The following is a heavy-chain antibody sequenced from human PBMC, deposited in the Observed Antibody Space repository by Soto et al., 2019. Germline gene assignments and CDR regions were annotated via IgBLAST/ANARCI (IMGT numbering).Heavy chain of an antibody. Sequence: EVQLVESGGGLVQPGGSLRLSCAASGFTFSSYIMNWVRQAPGEGLEWVSYISSSSSTIYYADSVKGRFTISRDNAKNSLYLQMNSLRDEDTAVYYCASPEYSSSSYGMDVWGQGTTVIVSS. J-gene: IGHJ6*02. D-gene: IGHD6-6*01. CDR2: ISSSSSTI. V-gene: IGHV3-48*02. CDR1: GFTFSSYI. CDR3: ASPEYSSSSYGMDV.